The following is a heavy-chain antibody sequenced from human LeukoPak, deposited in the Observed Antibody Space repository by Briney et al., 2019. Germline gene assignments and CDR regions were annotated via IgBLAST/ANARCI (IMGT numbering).Heavy chain of an antibody. J-gene: IGHJ5*02. CDR2: IYYSGST. V-gene: IGHV4-39*07. Sequence: SETLSLTCTVSGGSISSSSYYWGWIRQPPGKGLEWIGSIYYSGSTYYNPSLKSRVTISVDTSKNQFSLKLSSVTAADTAVYYCARERAYYDILPRWFDPWGQGSLVTVSS. CDR3: ARERAYYDILPRWFDP. CDR1: GGSISSSSYY. D-gene: IGHD3-9*01.